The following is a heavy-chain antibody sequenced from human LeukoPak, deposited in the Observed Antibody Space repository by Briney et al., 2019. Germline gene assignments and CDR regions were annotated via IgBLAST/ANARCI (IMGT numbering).Heavy chain of an antibody. CDR3: AREGGRDAYKYFCD. Sequence: GGSLRLSCAASGFTFSDHWMSWVRQAPGKGLEWVANIKRDGSDKNYVDSVKGRFTISRDNAKNSLFLQMNSLRAEDTAIYYCAREGGRDAYKYFCDWGQGTLVTVFS. V-gene: IGHV3-7*01. CDR2: IKRDGSDK. D-gene: IGHD5-24*01. CDR1: GFTFSDHW. J-gene: IGHJ4*02.